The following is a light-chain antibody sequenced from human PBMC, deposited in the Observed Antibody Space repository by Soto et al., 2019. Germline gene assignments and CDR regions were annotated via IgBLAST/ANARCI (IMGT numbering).Light chain of an antibody. CDR2: GAS. CDR1: QSVSSSY. J-gene: IGKJ5*01. V-gene: IGKV3-20*01. Sequence: EIVMTQSPATLSVSPGERATLSCRASQSVSSSYLAWYQQKPGQAPRLLIYGASSRATGIPDRFSGSGSGTDFTLTISGLDPEDFAVYYCQQYGTSPITFGQGTRLEIK. CDR3: QQYGTSPIT.